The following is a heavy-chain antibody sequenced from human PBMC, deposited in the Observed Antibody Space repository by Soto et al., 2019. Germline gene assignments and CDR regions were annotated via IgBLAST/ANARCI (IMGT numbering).Heavy chain of an antibody. CDR1: GYTFTSYG. D-gene: IGHD3-10*01. J-gene: IGHJ5*02. Sequence: QVQLVQSGAEVKKPGASVKVSCKASGYTFTSYGISWVRQAPGQGLEWMGWISAYNGNTNYAQKLQGRVTMTTDAATSTAYMELRSLRSDDTAVYYCARDTGYYYGSGVRGWFDPWGQGTLVAVSS. CDR3: ARDTGYYYGSGVRGWFDP. CDR2: ISAYNGNT. V-gene: IGHV1-18*04.